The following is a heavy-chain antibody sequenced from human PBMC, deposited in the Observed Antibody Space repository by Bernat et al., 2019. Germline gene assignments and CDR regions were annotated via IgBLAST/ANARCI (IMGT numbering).Heavy chain of an antibody. CDR2: IYSGGST. CDR1: GFTVSSNY. D-gene: IGHD6-13*01. V-gene: IGHV3-53*02. J-gene: IGHJ3*02. CDR3: ASKAGQYSGSRDAFDI. Sequence: EVQLVETGGGLIQPGGSLRLSCAASGFTVSSNYMSWVRQAPGKGLGWVSVIYSGGSTYYADSVKGRFTISRDNSKSTLYLQMNSLGAEDTDVYYCASKAGQYSGSRDAFDIWGQGTMVPVSS.